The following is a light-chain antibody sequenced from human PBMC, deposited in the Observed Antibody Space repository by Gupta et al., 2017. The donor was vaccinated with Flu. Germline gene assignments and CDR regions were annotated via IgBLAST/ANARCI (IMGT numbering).Light chain of an antibody. CDR3: CSCGAASF. J-gene: IGLJ2*01. V-gene: IGLV2-11*01. Sequence: SALTQPRSVSGSPGQSVAISCTGTSSDVGAYNYVSWYQQHPGKAPKLIIYDVTKRPSGVPDRFTGSKSGNTASLTLSGRQPEDEADYHCCSCGAASFFGGGTKLTVL. CDR1: SSDVGAYNY. CDR2: DVT.